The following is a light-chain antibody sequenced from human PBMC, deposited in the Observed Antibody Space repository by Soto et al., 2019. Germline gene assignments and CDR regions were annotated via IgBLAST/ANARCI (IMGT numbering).Light chain of an antibody. CDR2: EVS. J-gene: IGLJ1*01. V-gene: IGLV2-23*02. Sequence: QSVLTQPASVSGSPGQSMTISCTGTSSDVESYNLVSWYQRHPGKAPKLMIYEVSKRPSGVSNRFSGSKSGNTSSLTISGLQAEDEADYYCCSYAGSSTSYNYVFGTGTKLTVL. CDR3: CSYAGSSTSYNYV. CDR1: SSDVESYNL.